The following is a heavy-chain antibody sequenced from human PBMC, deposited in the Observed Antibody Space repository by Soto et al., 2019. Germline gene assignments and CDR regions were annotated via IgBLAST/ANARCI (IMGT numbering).Heavy chain of an antibody. CDR2: IHYSGST. D-gene: IGHD3-10*01. Sequence: PSETLSLTCTVSGCSISSYYWSWIRQPPGKGLEWIGYIHYSGSTHYNPSLKSRVGISIDTSKTQFSLTLGSVTAADTAVYYCARHRFGLDCWGQGTLVTVSS. V-gene: IGHV4-59*08. CDR3: ARHRFGLDC. CDR1: GCSISSYY. J-gene: IGHJ4*02.